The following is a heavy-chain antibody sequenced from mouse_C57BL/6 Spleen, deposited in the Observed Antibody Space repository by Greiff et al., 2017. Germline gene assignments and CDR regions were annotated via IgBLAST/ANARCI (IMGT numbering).Heavy chain of an antibody. V-gene: IGHV1-18*01. CDR2: INPNNGGT. CDR1: GYTFTDYN. J-gene: IGHJ3*01. CDR3: ARSMGYDGYYSAY. D-gene: IGHD2-3*01. Sequence: EVKVVESGPELVKPGASVKIPCKASGYTFTDYNMDWVKQSHGKSLEWIGDINPNNGGTIYNQKFKGKATLTVDKSSSTAYMELRSLTSEDTAVYYCARSMGYDGYYSAYWGRGTLVTVSA.